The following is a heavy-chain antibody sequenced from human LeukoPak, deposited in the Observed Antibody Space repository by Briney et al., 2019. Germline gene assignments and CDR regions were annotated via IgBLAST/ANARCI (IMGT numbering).Heavy chain of an antibody. Sequence: SSETLSLTCTVSGGSISTYYWTWIRQPPGKGLEWIGYIHYSGSTNYNPSLKSRATISLDTSKNQFSLKLSSVTAADTAFYYCARDRSRDGCNWSEWGQGTLVTVSS. D-gene: IGHD5-24*01. CDR1: GGSISTYY. CDR3: ARDRSRDGCNWSE. V-gene: IGHV4-59*01. J-gene: IGHJ4*02. CDR2: IHYSGST.